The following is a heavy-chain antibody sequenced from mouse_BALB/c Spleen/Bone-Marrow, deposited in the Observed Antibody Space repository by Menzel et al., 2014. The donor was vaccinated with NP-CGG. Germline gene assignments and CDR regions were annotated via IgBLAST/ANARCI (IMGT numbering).Heavy chain of an antibody. CDR1: GFDFSRYW. V-gene: IGHV4-1*02. J-gene: IGHJ1*01. D-gene: IGHD1-1*01. Sequence: EVQGVESGGGLVQPGGSLKLSCAASGFDFSRYWMSWVRQAPGKGLEWIGEINPGSNTINYTPSLKDKFIISRDNAKNTLYLQMSKVRSEDTALYYCARLNYYGNLFVWGAGTTVTVSS. CDR3: ARLNYYGNLFV. CDR2: INPGSNTI.